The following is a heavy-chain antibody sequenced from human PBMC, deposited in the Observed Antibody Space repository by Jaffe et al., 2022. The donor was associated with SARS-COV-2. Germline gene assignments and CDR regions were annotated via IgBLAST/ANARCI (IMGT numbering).Heavy chain of an antibody. Sequence: QLQLQESGSGLVKPSQTLSLTCAVSGGSISSGGYSWSWIRQPPGKGLEWIGYIYHSGSTYYNPSLKSRVTISVDRSKNQFSLKLSSVTAADTAVYYCARGEDYYDSSGYSYYFDYWGQGTLVTVSS. CDR3: ARGEDYYDSSGYSYYFDY. D-gene: IGHD3-22*01. CDR2: IYHSGST. J-gene: IGHJ4*02. V-gene: IGHV4-30-2*01. CDR1: GGSISSGGYS.